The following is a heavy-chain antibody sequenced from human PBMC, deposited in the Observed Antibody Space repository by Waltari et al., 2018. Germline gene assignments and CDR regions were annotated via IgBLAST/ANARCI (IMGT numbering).Heavy chain of an antibody. D-gene: IGHD2-15*01. Sequence: QVQLQESGPGLVKPSETLSLTCTVPGGSISSYYWSWIRQPAGKGLEWIGRIYTSGSTNYNPSLKSRVTMSVDTSKNQFSLKLSSVTAADTAVYYCARDRCSGGSCYTSNYWGQGTLVTVSS. CDR2: IYTSGST. CDR3: ARDRCSGGSCYTSNY. CDR1: GGSISSYY. V-gene: IGHV4-4*07. J-gene: IGHJ4*02.